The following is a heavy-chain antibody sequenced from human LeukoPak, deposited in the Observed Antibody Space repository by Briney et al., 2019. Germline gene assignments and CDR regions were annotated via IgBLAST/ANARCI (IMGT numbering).Heavy chain of an antibody. CDR1: GGSISSGGYY. Sequence: SETLSLTCTVSGGSISSGGYYWSWIRQHPGKGLEWIGYIYYSGSTYYNPSLKSRVTISVDTSKNQFSLKLSSVTAADTAVYYCASLRGSYCLYYFDYWGQGTLVTVSS. CDR3: ASLRGSYCLYYFDY. D-gene: IGHD1-26*01. CDR2: IYYSGST. V-gene: IGHV4-31*03. J-gene: IGHJ4*02.